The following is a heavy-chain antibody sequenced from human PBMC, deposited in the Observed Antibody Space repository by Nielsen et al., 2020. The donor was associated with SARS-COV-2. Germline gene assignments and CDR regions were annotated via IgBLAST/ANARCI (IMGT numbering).Heavy chain of an antibody. J-gene: IGHJ5*02. CDR3: ARAFGTTGTTRFDP. CDR2: INPNSGGT. V-gene: IGHV1-2*06. CDR1: GYTFTSYY. Sequence: ASVKVSCKASGYTFTSYYMHWVRQAPGQGLEWMGRINPNSGGTNYAQKLQGRVTMTTDTSTSTAYMELRSLRSDDTAVYYCARAFGTTGTTRFDPWGQGTLVTVSS. D-gene: IGHD1-1*01.